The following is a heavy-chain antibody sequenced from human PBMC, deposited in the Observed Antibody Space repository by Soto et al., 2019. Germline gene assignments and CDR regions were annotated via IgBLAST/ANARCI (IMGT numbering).Heavy chain of an antibody. D-gene: IGHD6-13*01. CDR1: GYTFTSYG. Sequence: QVQLVQSGAEVKKPGASVKVSCKASGYTFTSYGISWVRQAPGQGLEWMGWISAYNGNTNYAQKLQGRVTMTTDTSTSTAYMELRSLRSDDTAVYHCAREVAAAGTTPYADYWGQGTLVTVSS. V-gene: IGHV1-18*01. CDR3: AREVAAAGTTPYADY. CDR2: ISAYNGNT. J-gene: IGHJ4*02.